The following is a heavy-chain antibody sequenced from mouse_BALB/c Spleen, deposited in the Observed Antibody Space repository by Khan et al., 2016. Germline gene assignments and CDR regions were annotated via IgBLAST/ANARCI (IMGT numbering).Heavy chain of an antibody. J-gene: IGHJ2*01. Sequence: EVQLQESGPELVKPGASVKISCKASAYSFTGYFMNWVKQSHGKSLEWIGRINPYNGDTFYNQKFKGKAILTVDKSSSTAHMELLSLTSEDSAVYYCGRSAYRYDGTVDYWGQGTTLTVSS. CDR3: GRSAYRYDGTVDY. CDR1: AYSFTGYF. CDR2: INPYNGDT. V-gene: IGHV1-37*01. D-gene: IGHD2-14*01.